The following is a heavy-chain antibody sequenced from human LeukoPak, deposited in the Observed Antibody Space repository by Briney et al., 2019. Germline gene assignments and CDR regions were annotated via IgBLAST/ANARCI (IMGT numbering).Heavy chain of an antibody. Sequence: SETLSLNCTVSGGSISSYYWSWLRQPPGKGLEWIGYIYYSGSTNYNPSLKSRVTISVDTSKNQFSLKLSSVTAADTAVYYCARRGSGRNFDYWGQGTLVTVSS. CDR3: ARRGSGRNFDY. V-gene: IGHV4-59*08. CDR1: GGSISSYY. CDR2: IYYSGST. D-gene: IGHD2-15*01. J-gene: IGHJ4*02.